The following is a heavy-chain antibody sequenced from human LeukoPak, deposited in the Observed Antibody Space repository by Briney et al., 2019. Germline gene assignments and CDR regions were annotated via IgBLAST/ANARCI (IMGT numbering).Heavy chain of an antibody. CDR2: IYYSGST. Sequence: SETLSLTCTVSGGSISSGGYYWSWIRRHPGKGLEWIGYIYYSGSTYYNPSLKSRVTISVDTSKNQFSLKLSSVTAADTAVYYCARVPSYSSSWYAVSYFDYWGQGTLVTVSS. CDR3: ARVPSYSSSWYAVSYFDY. V-gene: IGHV4-31*03. D-gene: IGHD6-13*01. J-gene: IGHJ4*02. CDR1: GGSISSGGYY.